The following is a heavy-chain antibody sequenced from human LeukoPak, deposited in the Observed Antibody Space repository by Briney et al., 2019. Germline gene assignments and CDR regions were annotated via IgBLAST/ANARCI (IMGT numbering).Heavy chain of an antibody. J-gene: IGHJ2*01. CDR2: IYHSGST. D-gene: IGHD3-3*01. Sequence: SETLSLTCTVSGGSISSYYWSWIRQPPGKGLEWIGYIYHSGSTNYNPSLKSRVTISVDTSKNQFSLKLSSVTAADTAVYYCARTRTYYDFWSGQRYFDLWGRGTLVTVSS. CDR1: GGSISSYY. V-gene: IGHV4-59*01. CDR3: ARTRTYYDFWSGQRYFDL.